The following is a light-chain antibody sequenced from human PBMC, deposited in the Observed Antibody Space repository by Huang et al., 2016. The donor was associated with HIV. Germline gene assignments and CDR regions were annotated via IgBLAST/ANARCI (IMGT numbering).Light chain of an antibody. V-gene: IGKV3-15*01. J-gene: IGKJ1*01. CDR1: QTINDS. CDR3: QQYNDWPRT. CDR2: DAA. Sequence: EILMTQSPGTLSVSPGERATLSCRASQTINDSLAWYQQKPGQPPRLLSYDAATRATGIPARLSGSGSGTEFTLTISSLQSEDFATYYCQQYNDWPRTFGQGTKVEIK.